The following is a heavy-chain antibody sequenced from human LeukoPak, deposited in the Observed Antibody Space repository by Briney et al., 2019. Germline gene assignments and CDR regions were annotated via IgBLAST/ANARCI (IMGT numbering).Heavy chain of an antibody. V-gene: IGHV1-2*02. CDR1: GYTFTDYY. J-gene: IGHJ5*02. CDR3: ARDRHGGDRYRVDP. D-gene: IGHD5-12*01. Sequence: ASVKVSCKASGYTFTDYYMHWVRQAPGQGLEWMGWINSNSGGTKYAQKFQGRVTMTRDTSISTAYMELSRLRSDDTAVYFCARDRHGGDRYRVDPWGQGTLVTVSS. CDR2: INSNSGGT.